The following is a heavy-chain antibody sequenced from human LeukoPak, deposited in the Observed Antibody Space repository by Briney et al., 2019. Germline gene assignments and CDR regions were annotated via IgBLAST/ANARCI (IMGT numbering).Heavy chain of an antibody. Sequence: PSETLSLTCTVAGGSISSYYWSWIRQPPGKGLEWVGYIYYSGSTNYNPPLKSRVTISVDTSKNQFSLKLSSVTAADTAVYYCARGPSYYDFWSGYYEYVQHWGQGTLASVPS. V-gene: IGHV4-59*01. CDR1: GGSISSYY. CDR3: ARGPSYYDFWSGYYEYVQH. D-gene: IGHD3-3*01. CDR2: IYYSGST. J-gene: IGHJ1*01.